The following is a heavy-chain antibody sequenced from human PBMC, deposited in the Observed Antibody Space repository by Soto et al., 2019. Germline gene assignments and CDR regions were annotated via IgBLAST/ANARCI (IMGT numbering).Heavy chain of an antibody. Sequence: QVQLVESGGGVVQPGRSLRLSCAASGFTFSSYAMHWVRQAPGKGLEWVAVISYDGSNKYYADSVKGRFTISRDNSKKTLYLQMNRLRAEETEVYYCAKEGAGIDYGDYYYGLDVWGQGTTVTVSS. D-gene: IGHD4-17*01. CDR2: ISYDGSNK. J-gene: IGHJ6*02. V-gene: IGHV3-30-3*01. CDR3: AKEGAGIDYGDYYYGLDV. CDR1: GFTFSSYA.